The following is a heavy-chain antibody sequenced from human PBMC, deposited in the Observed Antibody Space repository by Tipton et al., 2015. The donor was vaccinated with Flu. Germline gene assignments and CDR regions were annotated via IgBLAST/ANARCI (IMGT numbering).Heavy chain of an antibody. V-gene: IGHV4-59*01. D-gene: IGHD2-15*01. Sequence: TLSLTCTVSGGSISSYYWSWIRQPPGKVLEWLGYIYYSGSTNYNPSLKSRVTISVDTSKNQFSLKLSSVTAADTAVYYCARDVGAFDIWGQGTMVTVSS. CDR3: ARDVGAFDI. CDR2: IYYSGST. J-gene: IGHJ3*02. CDR1: GGSISSYY.